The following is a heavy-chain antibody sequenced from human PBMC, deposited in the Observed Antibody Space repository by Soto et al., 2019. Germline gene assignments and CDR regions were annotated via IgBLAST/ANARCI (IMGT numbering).Heavy chain of an antibody. V-gene: IGHV1-69*12. J-gene: IGHJ4*02. Sequence: QVQLVQSGAELKKPASSVKVSCKASGATFSSYAISWVRQAPGQVLEWMGGIIPIFGTANYAQKIQGRVTITADESTSTAYMELSSLRAEDTAVYYWARGRGDGYNALFDYWGQGTLVTVSS. D-gene: IGHD3-10*01. CDR2: IIPIFGTA. CDR3: ARGRGDGYNALFDY. CDR1: GATFSSYA.